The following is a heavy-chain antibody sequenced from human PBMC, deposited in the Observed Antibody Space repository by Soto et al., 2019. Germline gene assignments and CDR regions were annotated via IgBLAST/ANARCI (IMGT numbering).Heavy chain of an antibody. Sequence: QVQLQESGPGLVKPSETLSLTCTVSGDSVSSGSYYWSWIRQPPGKGLEWIGYIYYSGSPNYHPTLQSRVTLSVATSKTQFSLRLSSVTAADTAVYYSARDNSRGDCLYGMNVWGQGTTVTVSS. J-gene: IGHJ6*02. CDR1: GDSVSSGSYY. D-gene: IGHD3-10*01. CDR3: ARDNSRGDCLYGMNV. CDR2: IYYSGSP. V-gene: IGHV4-61*01.